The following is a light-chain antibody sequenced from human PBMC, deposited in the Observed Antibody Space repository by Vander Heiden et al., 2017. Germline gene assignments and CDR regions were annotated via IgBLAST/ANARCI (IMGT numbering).Light chain of an antibody. CDR3: SSYTSSSTQV. CDR1: SRDVGGYNY. CDR2: DVS. V-gene: IGLV2-14*01. Sequence: QSALTQPASVSGSPGQSVTISCTGTSRDVGGYNYVSWYQQHPGKAPNIMIYDVSNRPSGVSNRFSGSKSGNTASLTISGLQAEDEADYYCSSYTSSSTQVFGGGTKLTVL. J-gene: IGLJ2*01.